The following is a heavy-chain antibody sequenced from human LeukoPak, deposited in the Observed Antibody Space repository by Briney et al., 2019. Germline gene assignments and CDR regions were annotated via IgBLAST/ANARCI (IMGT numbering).Heavy chain of an antibody. CDR1: GFTFTSDA. V-gene: IGHV3-23*01. CDR3: ARASGLRSFTLIS. D-gene: IGHD3-3*01. Sequence: GGPLRLSCAASGFTFTSDAMNWVRQAPGKGLEWVSRISDGTAGTYYADSVKGRFTISRDNSKNTLYLQMNSLRAEDTAVYYCARASGLRSFTLISWGLGTLVTVSS. J-gene: IGHJ5*02. CDR2: ISDGTAGT.